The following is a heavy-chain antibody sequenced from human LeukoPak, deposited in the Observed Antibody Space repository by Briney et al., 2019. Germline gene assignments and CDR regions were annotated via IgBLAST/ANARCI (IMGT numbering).Heavy chain of an antibody. J-gene: IGHJ5*02. CDR1: GFTFSGCA. V-gene: IGHV3-73*01. CDR2: IDKKDNFHAT. CDR3: TRDSGTYNWLDP. D-gene: IGHD1-26*01. Sequence: PGGSLKLSCAASGFTFSGCAIHWVRQSSGKGLEWVGHIDKKDNFHATAYAASVQGRFSISRDDSKNTAFLHMNSLKTKDMALYYCTRDSGTYNWLDPWGQGTLVTVSS.